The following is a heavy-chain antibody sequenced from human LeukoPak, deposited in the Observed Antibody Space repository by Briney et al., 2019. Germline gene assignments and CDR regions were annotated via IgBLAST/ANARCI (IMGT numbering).Heavy chain of an antibody. CDR2: IYYSGST. D-gene: IGHD3-22*01. Sequence: SETLSLTCTVSGYSISSGYYWGWIRQPPGKGLEWIGSIYYSGSTYYNPSLKSRVTISVDTSKNQFSLKLSSVTAADTAVYYCARQRYYDSSGVGYFDLWGRGTLVTVSS. V-gene: IGHV4-38-2*02. J-gene: IGHJ2*01. CDR3: ARQRYYDSSGVGYFDL. CDR1: GYSISSGYY.